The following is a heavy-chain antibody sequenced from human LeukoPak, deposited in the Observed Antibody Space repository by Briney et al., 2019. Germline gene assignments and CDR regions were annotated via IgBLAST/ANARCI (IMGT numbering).Heavy chain of an antibody. CDR1: GGSISSGNYY. Sequence: KSSETLSLTCTVSGGSISSGNYYWSWIRQPPGKGLEWIGYISYTGRTSYNPSLKSRVTISVDTSKRQFSLQLSSVTAADTAVYYCARSNYYDSSGYIFDYWGQGTLVTVSS. CDR3: ARSNYYDSSGYIFDY. V-gene: IGHV4-30-4*01. CDR2: ISYTGRT. J-gene: IGHJ4*02. D-gene: IGHD3-22*01.